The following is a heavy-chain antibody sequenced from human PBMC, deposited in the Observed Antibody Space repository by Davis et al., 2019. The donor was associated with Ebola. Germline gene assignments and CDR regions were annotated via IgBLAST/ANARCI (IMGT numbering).Heavy chain of an antibody. CDR3: ARDLGALITSGMDV. Sequence: GESLKISCAASGFTFSTYSMSWVRQAPGKGLEWVSSISSDSDYIYYADSAKGRFTISRDNAKNSLYLQMSSLRSEDTAVYYCARDLGALITSGMDVWGKGTTVTVSS. D-gene: IGHD3-22*01. V-gene: IGHV3-21*04. CDR2: ISSDSDYI. CDR1: GFTFSTYS. J-gene: IGHJ6*04.